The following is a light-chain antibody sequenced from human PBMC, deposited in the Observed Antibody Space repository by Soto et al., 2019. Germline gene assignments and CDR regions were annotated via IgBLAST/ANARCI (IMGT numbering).Light chain of an antibody. CDR3: LQDYNYPLT. J-gene: IGKJ4*01. CDR1: QGISHY. V-gene: IGKV1-6*01. Sequence: AIQMTQSPSSLSASVGDRVTITCRAMQGISHYLGCYQQKLGKAPKLLIYAASSLQCGVPSRFSGSGSGTDFTLTISRLQPEDFATYYCLQDYNYPLTFGGGTKVEIK. CDR2: AAS.